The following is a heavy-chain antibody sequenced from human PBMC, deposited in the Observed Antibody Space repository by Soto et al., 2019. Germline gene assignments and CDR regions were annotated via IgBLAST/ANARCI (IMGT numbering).Heavy chain of an antibody. V-gene: IGHV1-3*01. CDR2: INAGNGNT. CDR1: GYTFTSYA. J-gene: IGHJ6*02. CDR3: ARSSGYDFYYGMDV. Sequence: QVQLVQSGAEVKKPGASVKVSCKASGYTFTSYAMHWVRQAPGRRLEWMGWINAGNGNTKYSQKIQGRVTITRDTSACTAYMELSSLRSEDTAVYYCARSSGYDFYYGMDVWVQGTTVTVSS. D-gene: IGHD5-12*01.